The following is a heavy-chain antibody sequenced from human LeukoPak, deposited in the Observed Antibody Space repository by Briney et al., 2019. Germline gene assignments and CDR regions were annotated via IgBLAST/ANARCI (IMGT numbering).Heavy chain of an antibody. D-gene: IGHD2-15*01. V-gene: IGHV3-66*01. CDR3: ARDSGRRGKPGAFDI. J-gene: IGHJ3*02. CDR1: GFIVSSNY. Sequence: PGGSLRLSCEASGFIVSSNYMTWGRQAPGKGLEWVSVIYRSGSTYYTDSVKGRFTIPRDTSKNTLYLQMNSLRAEDTAVYYCARDSGRRGKPGAFDIWGQGTMVTVSS. CDR2: IYRSGST.